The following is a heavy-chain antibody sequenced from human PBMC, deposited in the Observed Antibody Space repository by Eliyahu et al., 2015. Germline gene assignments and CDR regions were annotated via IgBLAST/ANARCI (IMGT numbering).Heavy chain of an antibody. V-gene: IGHV1-2*02. CDR2: INLNTGNT. J-gene: IGHJ3*01. D-gene: IGHD3-16*01. Sequence: QVQLEQSGAEMKKPGASVRVXCEASGYTFTAYYMHWVRQAPGQGLECVGWINLNTGNTFYAQKFDGRVTMTRDTSINTVYMELSRLTSDDTAMYYCARDDAGDQNAFDFWGQGTMVTVSS. CDR1: GYTFTAYY. CDR3: ARDDAGDQNAFDF.